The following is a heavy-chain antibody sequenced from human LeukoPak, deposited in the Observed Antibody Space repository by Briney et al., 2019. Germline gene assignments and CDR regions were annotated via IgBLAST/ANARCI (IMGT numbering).Heavy chain of an antibody. CDR1: GYTFTDYY. CDR3: ATLGAFNDYYYVDV. J-gene: IGHJ6*03. D-gene: IGHD3-16*01. Sequence: ASVKVSCKVSGYTFTDYYMHWVQQAPGKGLEWMGLVDPEDGETIYAEKFQGRVTITADTSTDTAYMELSSLRSEDTAVYYCATLGAFNDYYYVDVWGKGTTVTVSS. V-gene: IGHV1-69-2*01. CDR2: VDPEDGET.